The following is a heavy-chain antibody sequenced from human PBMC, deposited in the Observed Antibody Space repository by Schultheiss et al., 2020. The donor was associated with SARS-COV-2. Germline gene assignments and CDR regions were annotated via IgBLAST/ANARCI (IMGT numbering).Heavy chain of an antibody. CDR1: GGSFSGYY. CDR3: ARFMHSSSWPLDY. J-gene: IGHJ4*02. CDR2: IYHSGST. D-gene: IGHD6-13*01. V-gene: IGHV4-34*01. Sequence: SETLSLTCAVYGGSFSGYYWSWIRQPPGKGLEWIGSIYHSGSTYYNPSLKSRVTISVDTSKNQFSLKLSSVTAADTAVYYCARFMHSSSWPLDYWGQGTLVTVSS.